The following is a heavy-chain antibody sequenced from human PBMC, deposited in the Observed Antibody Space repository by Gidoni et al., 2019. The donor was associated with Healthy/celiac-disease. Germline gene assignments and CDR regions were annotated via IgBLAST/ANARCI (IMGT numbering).Heavy chain of an antibody. Sequence: QLQLQESGPGLVNPSETLSLTCTVSGGSISSSSYYWGWIRQPPGKGLEWIGSIYYSGSTYYNPSLKSRVTISVDTSKNQFSLKLSSVTAADTAVYYCARHPDIAARPPYYFDYWGQGTLVTVSS. D-gene: IGHD6-6*01. CDR2: IYYSGST. J-gene: IGHJ4*02. CDR1: GGSISSSSYY. V-gene: IGHV4-39*01. CDR3: ARHPDIAARPPYYFDY.